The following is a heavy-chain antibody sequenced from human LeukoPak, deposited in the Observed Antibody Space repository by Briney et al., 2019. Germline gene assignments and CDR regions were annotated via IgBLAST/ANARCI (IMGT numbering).Heavy chain of an antibody. CDR3: TRVIVAVPGYFDYFDF. CDR2: IGIDSGNT. V-gene: IGHV3-48*01. J-gene: IGHJ4*02. D-gene: IGHD6-19*01. Sequence: GGSLRLSCAASGFTFSDYSMNWVRQAPGKGLEWISYIGIDSGNTNYADSVKGRFTISGDKAKNSLYLQMSSLRVEDTAVYYCTRVIVAVPGYFDYFDFWGQGALVTVSS. CDR1: GFTFSDYS.